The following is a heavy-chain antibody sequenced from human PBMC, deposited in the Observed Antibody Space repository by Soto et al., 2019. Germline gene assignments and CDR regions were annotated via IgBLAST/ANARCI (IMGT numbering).Heavy chain of an antibody. Sequence: VQLLESGGGLVQPGGSLRLSCAASGFIFSSYAMNWVRQAPGKGLEWVAGISGSGGRTYYKDSVKGRFTISRDNSKNTLYLQMNSLRAEDTAVYYCAKIPYGEVDYWGQGTLVTVSS. D-gene: IGHD4-17*01. CDR1: GFIFSSYA. J-gene: IGHJ4*02. V-gene: IGHV3-23*01. CDR2: ISGSGGRT. CDR3: AKIPYGEVDY.